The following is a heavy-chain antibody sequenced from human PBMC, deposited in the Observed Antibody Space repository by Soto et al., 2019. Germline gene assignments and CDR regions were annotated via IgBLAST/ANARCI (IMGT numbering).Heavy chain of an antibody. CDR3: AKDQRSGYLLDY. Sequence: GGSLRLSCAASGFTFSSYAMSWVRQAPGKGLEWVSVISGSGGSTYYADSVKGRFTVSRDNSKNTVYLQMNGLGAEDTALYYCAKDQRSGYLLDYWGQGTLVTVSS. V-gene: IGHV3-23*01. CDR1: GFTFSSYA. D-gene: IGHD3-3*01. J-gene: IGHJ4*02. CDR2: ISGSGGST.